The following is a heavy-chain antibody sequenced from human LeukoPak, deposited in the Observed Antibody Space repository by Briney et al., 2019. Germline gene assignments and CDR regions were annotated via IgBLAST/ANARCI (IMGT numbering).Heavy chain of an antibody. CDR1: GGSISSSTYY. Sequence: SETLSLTCTVSGGSISSSTYYWGWIRQPPGKGLEWIGSINYSGSTYYNPSLKSRVTISVDTSKNQFSLKLSSMTAADTAVYYCASPSSSSSTYDYWGQGALVTVSS. V-gene: IGHV4-39*01. CDR3: ASPSSSSSTYDY. J-gene: IGHJ4*02. CDR2: INYSGST. D-gene: IGHD6-6*01.